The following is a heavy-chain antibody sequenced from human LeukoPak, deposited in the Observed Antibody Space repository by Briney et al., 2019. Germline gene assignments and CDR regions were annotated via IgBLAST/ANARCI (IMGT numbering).Heavy chain of an antibody. CDR1: GFTFCSYG. V-gene: IGHV3-33*06. D-gene: IGHD3-10*02. J-gene: IGHJ4*02. Sequence: AGGSLRLSCAASGFTFCSYGMHWVRQAPGKGLEWVAVIWYDGSQKYYADSVKGRFTISRDNSKNTLYLQMNSLRVEDTAVYYCAKDRREMFTQILHSLGLGTLVTVSS. CDR2: IWYDGSQK. CDR3: AKDRREMFTQILHS.